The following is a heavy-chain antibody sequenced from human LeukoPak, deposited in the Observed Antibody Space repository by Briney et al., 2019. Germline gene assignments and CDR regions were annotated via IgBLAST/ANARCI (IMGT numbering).Heavy chain of an antibody. CDR2: VSDSGST. D-gene: IGHD6-13*01. V-gene: IGHV4-59*11. CDR1: GGSIGSHY. CDR3: ARTGSSWPLYYYYYMDV. J-gene: IGHJ6*03. Sequence: SETLSLTCTVSGGSIGSHYWSWIRQPPGKGLECIGYVSDSGSTNHNPTLKSRVTVSVDTSKDQFSLKLTSVTAADTAVYYCARTGSSWPLYYYYYMDVWGKGTTVTVSS.